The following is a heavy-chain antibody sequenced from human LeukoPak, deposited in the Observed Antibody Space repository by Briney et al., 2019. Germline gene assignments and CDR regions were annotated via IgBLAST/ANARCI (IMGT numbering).Heavy chain of an antibody. CDR3: ARFPTGYCSSTSCLAFDI. Sequence: APQKVSCKASLYTLTSYAISWVRQATGHGLESVGWINPNSGNTGYEEKLQGRVTMTRSNSISRAYMEVSSMRSEDTAVYYCARFPTGYCSSTSCLAFDIWGQGTMVTVSS. CDR1: LYTLTSYA. D-gene: IGHD2-2*01. J-gene: IGHJ3*02. CDR2: INPNSGNT. V-gene: IGHV1-8*02.